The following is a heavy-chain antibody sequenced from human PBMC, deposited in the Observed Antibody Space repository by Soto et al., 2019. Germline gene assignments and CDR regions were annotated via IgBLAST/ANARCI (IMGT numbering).Heavy chain of an antibody. V-gene: IGHV3-23*01. Sequence: PGGSLRLSCAASGFTFSSYAMSWVRQAPGKGLEWVSAISGSGGSTYYADSVKGRFTISRDNSKNTLYLQMNSLRAEDTAVYYCAKDRRFLEWLPANWFDPWGQGALVTVSS. CDR3: AKDRRFLEWLPANWFDP. J-gene: IGHJ5*02. CDR1: GFTFSSYA. D-gene: IGHD3-3*01. CDR2: ISGSGGST.